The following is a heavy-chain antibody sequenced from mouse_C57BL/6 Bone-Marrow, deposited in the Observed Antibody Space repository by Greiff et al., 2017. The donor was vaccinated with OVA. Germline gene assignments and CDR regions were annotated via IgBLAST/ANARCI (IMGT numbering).Heavy chain of an antibody. Sequence: EVNVVESGGGLVQPGGSLKLSCAASGFTFSDYYMYWVRQTPEKRLEWVAYISNGGGSTYYPDTVKGRFTISRDNAKNTLYLQMSRLKSEDTAMYYCARMVTTRNYAMDYWGQGTSVTVSS. D-gene: IGHD2-2*01. CDR1: GFTFSDYY. CDR3: ARMVTTRNYAMDY. J-gene: IGHJ4*01. V-gene: IGHV5-12*01. CDR2: ISNGGGST.